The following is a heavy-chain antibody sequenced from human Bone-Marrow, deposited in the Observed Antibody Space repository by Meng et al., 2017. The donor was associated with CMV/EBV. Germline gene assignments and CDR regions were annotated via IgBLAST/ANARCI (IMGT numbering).Heavy chain of an antibody. V-gene: IGHV3-53*01. J-gene: IGHJ3*02. CDR3: ARSRITMVRGVIIIGAFDI. CDR2: IYSGGST. CDR1: GFTVSSNY. Sequence: GESLKISCAASGFTVSSNYMSWVRQAPGKGLEWVSVIYSGGSTYYADSVKGRFTISRDNAKNSLYLQMNSLRAEDTAVYYCARSRITMVRGVIIIGAFDIWGQGTMVTVSS. D-gene: IGHD3-10*01.